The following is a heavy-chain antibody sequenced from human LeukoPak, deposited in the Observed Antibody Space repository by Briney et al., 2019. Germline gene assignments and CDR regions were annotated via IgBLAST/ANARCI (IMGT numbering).Heavy chain of an antibody. CDR2: IRYDGSNK. Sequence: GGSLRLSCAASGFTFSSYGMHWVRQAPGKGLEWVAFIRYDGSNKYYADSVKGRFTISRDNSKNTLYLQMNSLGAEDTAVYYCAKDKYSSGWYYFDYWGQGTLVTVSS. V-gene: IGHV3-30*02. D-gene: IGHD6-19*01. CDR3: AKDKYSSGWYYFDY. J-gene: IGHJ4*02. CDR1: GFTFSSYG.